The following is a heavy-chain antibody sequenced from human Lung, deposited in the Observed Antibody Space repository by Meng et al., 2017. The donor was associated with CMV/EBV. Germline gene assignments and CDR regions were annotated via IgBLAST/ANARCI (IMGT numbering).Heavy chain of an antibody. CDR3: ARALDTAMVTFDY. J-gene: IGHJ4*02. Sequence: LQGSGPGLVKPPQTLSLTCTVSGGSISSGDYYWSWIRQPPGKGLEWIGYIYYSGSTYYNLSLKSRVTISVDTSKNQFSLKLSSVTAADTAVYYCARALDTAMVTFDYWGQGTLVTVSS. CDR2: IYYSGST. CDR1: GGSISSGDYY. V-gene: IGHV4-30-4*08. D-gene: IGHD5-18*01.